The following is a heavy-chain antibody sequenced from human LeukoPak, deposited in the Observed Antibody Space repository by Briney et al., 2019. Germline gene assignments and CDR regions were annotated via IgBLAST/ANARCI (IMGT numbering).Heavy chain of an antibody. CDR2: INHSGST. CDR1: GGSFSGYY. V-gene: IGHV4-34*01. D-gene: IGHD1-26*01. Sequence: SETLSLTCAVYGGSFSGYYWSWIRQPPGKGLEWIGEINHSGSTNYNPSPKSRVTISVDTSKNQFSLNLNSVTAADTAVYYCARLRSPGDFDYWGQGTLVTVSS. J-gene: IGHJ4*02. CDR3: ARLRSPGDFDY.